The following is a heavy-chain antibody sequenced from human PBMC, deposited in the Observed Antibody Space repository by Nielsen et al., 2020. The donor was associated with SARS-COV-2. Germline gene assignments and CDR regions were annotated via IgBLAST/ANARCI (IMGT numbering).Heavy chain of an antibody. CDR3: AREFALRDTAYFDY. V-gene: IGHV1-8*01. CDR1: GYTFTSYD. CDR2: MNPNSGNT. D-gene: IGHD5-18*01. Sequence: ASVKVSCKASGYTFTSYDINWVRQATGQGLEWMGWMNPNSGNTGYAQKFQGRVTMTRNTSIRTAYMELSSLRSEDTAVYYCAREFALRDTAYFDYWGQGTLVTVSS. J-gene: IGHJ4*02.